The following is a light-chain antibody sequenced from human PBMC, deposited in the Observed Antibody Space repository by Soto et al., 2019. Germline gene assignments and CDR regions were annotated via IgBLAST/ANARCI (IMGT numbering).Light chain of an antibody. J-gene: IGLJ2*01. CDR1: GSDVGGYKY. Sequence: QSALTQPPSASGSPGQSVTVSCTGTGSDVGGYKYVSWYQQHPGNAPKLIIYDVNKRPSGVPDRFSGSKSGNTASLTVSGLQAEDEADYYCSSYAGNNDVVFGGGTKLTVL. V-gene: IGLV2-8*01. CDR2: DVN. CDR3: SSYAGNNDVV.